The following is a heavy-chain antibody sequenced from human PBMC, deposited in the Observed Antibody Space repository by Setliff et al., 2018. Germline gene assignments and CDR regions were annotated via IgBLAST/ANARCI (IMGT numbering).Heavy chain of an antibody. CDR3: TTATYYDILTEALFDY. CDR1: GFTLSNAW. V-gene: IGHV3-15*01. J-gene: IGHJ4*02. D-gene: IGHD3-9*01. Sequence: PGGSLRLSCAASGFTLSNAWMSWVRQAPGKGLEWVGRIKSKTDGGTTDYAAPVKGRFTISRDDSKNTLYLQMNSLKTEDTAEYYCTTATYYDILTEALFDYWGQGTLVTVSS. CDR2: IKSKTDGGTT.